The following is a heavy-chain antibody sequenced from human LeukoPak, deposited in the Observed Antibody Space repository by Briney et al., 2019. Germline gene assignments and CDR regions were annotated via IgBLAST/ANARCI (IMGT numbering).Heavy chain of an antibody. V-gene: IGHV3-48*03. Sequence: PGGSLRLSCAASGFTVSSKYMSWVRQAPGKGLEWVSYMSSGGSTIYYADSVKGRFTISRDNAKNSLYLQMNSLRAEDTAVYYCARGPRVYFDYWGQGTLVTISS. CDR1: GFTVSSKY. CDR2: MSSGGSTI. J-gene: IGHJ4*02. CDR3: ARGPRVYFDY.